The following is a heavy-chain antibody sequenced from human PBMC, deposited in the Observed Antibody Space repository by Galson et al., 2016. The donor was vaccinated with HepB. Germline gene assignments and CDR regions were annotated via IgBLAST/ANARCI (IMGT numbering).Heavy chain of an antibody. CDR2: INVDGNEK. CDR3: ARGMNFYYYGLAV. Sequence: SLRLSCAASGFTFSSHGMTWVRQAPGKGLEWLANINVDGNEKYYVDSVEGRFTISRDNAKNSVYLQMNALRGEDTAVYYCARGMNFYYYGLAVWGQGTSVTVSS. J-gene: IGHJ6*02. V-gene: IGHV3-7*01. CDR1: GFTFSSHG.